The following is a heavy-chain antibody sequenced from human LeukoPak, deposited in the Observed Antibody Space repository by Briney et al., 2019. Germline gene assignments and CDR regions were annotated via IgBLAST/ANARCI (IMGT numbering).Heavy chain of an antibody. J-gene: IGHJ4*02. Sequence: GGSLRLSCAASGFTFSNYAIHWGRQAPGKGLEWVAFISDDGSRQHYADSVKGRFTISRDNSKNTLNLQMNSLRAEDTAVYYCEKDRTWAYTPDYWGEGTLVTVSS. CDR2: ISDDGSRQ. D-gene: IGHD3-16*01. CDR3: EKDRTWAYTPDY. V-gene: IGHV3-30-3*01. CDR1: GFTFSNYA.